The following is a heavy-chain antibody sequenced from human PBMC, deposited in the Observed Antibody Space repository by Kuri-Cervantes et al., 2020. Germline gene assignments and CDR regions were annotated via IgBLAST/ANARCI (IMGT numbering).Heavy chain of an antibody. CDR2: ISWNSGSI. J-gene: IGHJ4*02. D-gene: IGHD6-13*01. CDR1: GFTFSSYW. V-gene: IGHV3-9*01. CDR3: AKDPLSAAAGY. Sequence: GGSLRLSCAASGFTFSSYWMHWVRQAPGKGLEWVSGISWNSGSIGYADSVKGRFTISRDNAKNSLYLQMNSLRAEDTALYYCAKDPLSAAAGYWGQGTLVTVSS.